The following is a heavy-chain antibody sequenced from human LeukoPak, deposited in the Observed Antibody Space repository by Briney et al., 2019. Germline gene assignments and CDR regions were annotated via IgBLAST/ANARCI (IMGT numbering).Heavy chain of an antibody. D-gene: IGHD3-22*01. V-gene: IGHV2-70*11. J-gene: IGHJ4*02. Sequence: SGPTLVKPTQTLTLTCTFSGFSLSTSGMCVSWIRQPPGKALEWLARIDWDDDKYYSTSLKTRLTISKDTSKNQVVLTMTNMDPVDTATYYCARISTDSSGYYYFDYWGQGTLVTVSS. CDR3: ARISTDSSGYYYFDY. CDR2: IDWDDDK. CDR1: GFSLSTSGMC.